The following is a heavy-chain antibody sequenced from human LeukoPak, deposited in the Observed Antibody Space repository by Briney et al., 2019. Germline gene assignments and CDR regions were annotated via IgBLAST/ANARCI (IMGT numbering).Heavy chain of an antibody. V-gene: IGHV3-30-3*02. CDR1: GFTFSSYA. CDR3: AKIPNTWGAFDI. CDR2: ISYDGSNK. J-gene: IGHJ3*02. Sequence: PGGSLRLSCAASGFTFSSYAMHWVRQAPGKGLEWVAVISYDGSNKYYADSVKGRFTISRDNSKNTLYLQMNSLRADDTAVYYCAKIPNTWGAFDIWGQGTMVTVSS. D-gene: IGHD7-27*01.